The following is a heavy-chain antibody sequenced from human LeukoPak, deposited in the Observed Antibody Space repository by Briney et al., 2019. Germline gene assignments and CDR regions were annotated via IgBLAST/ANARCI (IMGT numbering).Heavy chain of an antibody. CDR1: GFTFSSYW. Sequence: GSLRLSCAASGFTFSSYWMHWVRQAPGKGLVWVSRINSDGSSTSYADSVKGRFTISRDNAKNTLYLQMNSLRAEDTAVYYCARDTNDFWSGCSKLPDYWGQGTLVTVSS. CDR2: INSDGSST. J-gene: IGHJ4*02. D-gene: IGHD3-3*01. CDR3: ARDTNDFWSGCSKLPDY. V-gene: IGHV3-74*01.